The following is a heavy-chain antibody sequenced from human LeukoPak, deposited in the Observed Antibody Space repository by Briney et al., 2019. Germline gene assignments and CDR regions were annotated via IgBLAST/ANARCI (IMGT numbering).Heavy chain of an antibody. V-gene: IGHV1-2*06. CDR1: GYTFTGYY. J-gene: IGHJ4*02. Sequence: ASVKVSCKASGYTFTGYYMHWVRQAPGQGLEWMGRINPNSGGTNYAQKFPGRVTMTRDTSISTAYMELSRLRSDDTAVYYCARGYCSSTSCYLHYWGQGTLVTVSS. CDR3: ARGYCSSTSCYLHY. CDR2: INPNSGGT. D-gene: IGHD2-2*01.